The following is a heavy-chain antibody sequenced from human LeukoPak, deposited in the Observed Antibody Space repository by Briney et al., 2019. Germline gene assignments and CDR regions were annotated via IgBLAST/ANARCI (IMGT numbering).Heavy chain of an antibody. CDR1: GFTFSSYS. V-gene: IGHV3-21*01. CDR2: ISSSSGYI. D-gene: IGHD3-16*01. Sequence: GGSLRLSCAASGFTFSSYSMNWVRQAPGKGLEWVSSISSSSGYIYYADSVKGRFTISRDNAKNSLYLQMNSLRAEDTAVYYRAREDGDWFDPWGQGTLVTVSS. CDR3: AREDGDWFDP. J-gene: IGHJ5*02.